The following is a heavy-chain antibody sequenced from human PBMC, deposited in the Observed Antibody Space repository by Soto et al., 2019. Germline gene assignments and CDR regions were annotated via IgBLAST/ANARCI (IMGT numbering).Heavy chain of an antibody. CDR1: GFIFRSYA. Sequence: PWGSLRLSCAASGFIFRSYAMSWVRQAPGTGLEWVSAISDNGDTTYYVDSVKGRFNISRENSKNTLYLQMNSLRAEETALYYCAKGRTVGTSRGQGTMVAVSS. V-gene: IGHV3-23*01. D-gene: IGHD1-1*01. J-gene: IGHJ1*01. CDR3: AKGRTVGTS. CDR2: ISDNGDTT.